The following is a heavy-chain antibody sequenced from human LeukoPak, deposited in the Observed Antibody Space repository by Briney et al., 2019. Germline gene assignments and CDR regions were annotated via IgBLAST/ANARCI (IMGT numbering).Heavy chain of an antibody. V-gene: IGHV4-31*03. CDR1: GGSISSGGYY. CDR3: ARATHIAAAGTPFDY. Sequence: PSETLSLTCTVSGGSISSGGYYWSWIRQHPGKGLEWIGYIYYSGSTYYNPSLKSRVTISVDTSKNQFSLKLSSVTAADTAVYYCARATHIAAAGTPFDYWGQGTLVTVSS. J-gene: IGHJ4*02. CDR2: IYYSGST. D-gene: IGHD6-13*01.